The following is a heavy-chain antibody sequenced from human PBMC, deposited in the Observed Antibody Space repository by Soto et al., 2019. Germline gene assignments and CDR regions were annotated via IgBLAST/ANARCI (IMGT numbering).Heavy chain of an antibody. J-gene: IGHJ4*02. CDR1: GGSISSGDYY. CDR3: ASAQGVVITTFDY. Sequence: SETLSLTCTVSGGSISSGDYYWSWIRQPPGKGLEWIGYIYYSGSTYYTPSLKSRVTISVDTSKNQFSLKLSSVTAADTAVYYCASAQGVVITTFDYWGQGTLVTSPQ. V-gene: IGHV4-30-4*01. CDR2: IYYSGST. D-gene: IGHD3-22*01.